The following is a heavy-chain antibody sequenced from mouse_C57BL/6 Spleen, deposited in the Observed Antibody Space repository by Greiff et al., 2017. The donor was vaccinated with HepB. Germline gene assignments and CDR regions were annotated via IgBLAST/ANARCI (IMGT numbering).Heavy chain of an antibody. CDR2: ISNGGGST. CDR1: GFTFSDYY. D-gene: IGHD2-1*01. CDR3: ARRGYGNYEAMDY. Sequence: EVKLMESGGGLVQPGGSLKLSCAASGFTFSDYYMYWVRQTPEKRLEWVAYISNGGGSTYYPDTVKGRFTISRDNAKNTLYLQMSRLKSEDTAMYYCARRGYGNYEAMDYWGQGTSVTVSS. J-gene: IGHJ4*01. V-gene: IGHV5-12*01.